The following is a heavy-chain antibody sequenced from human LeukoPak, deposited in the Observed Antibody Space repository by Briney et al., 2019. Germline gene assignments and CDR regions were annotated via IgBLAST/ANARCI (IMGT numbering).Heavy chain of an antibody. J-gene: IGHJ4*02. CDR2: ITDSSSSM. Sequence: PGGSLRLSCAASGFTFSSYTMNWVRQAPGKGLEWVSSITDSSSSMYYADSVKGRFTISRDNAENSLYLQMNSLRAEDTAVYYCARDFSSGSYYGDYYFDYWGQGTLVTVSS. D-gene: IGHD1-26*01. CDR1: GFTFSSYT. V-gene: IGHV3-21*01. CDR3: ARDFSSGSYYGDYYFDY.